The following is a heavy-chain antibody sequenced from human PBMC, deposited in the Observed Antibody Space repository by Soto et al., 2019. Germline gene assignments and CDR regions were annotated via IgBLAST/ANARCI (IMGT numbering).Heavy chain of an antibody. CDR3: AREDRTNGYNYDY. CDR2: IYYIGNT. J-gene: IGHJ4*02. CDR1: GGSISSSNYY. D-gene: IGHD1-1*01. Sequence: SETLSLTCSVSGGSISSSNYYWAWIRQPPGKGLEWIGSIYYIGNTYYNPSLKSRVTMSVDTSKNQFSLKVTSVTAADTAIYYCAREDRTNGYNYDYWGQGTLVAVSS. V-gene: IGHV4-39*01.